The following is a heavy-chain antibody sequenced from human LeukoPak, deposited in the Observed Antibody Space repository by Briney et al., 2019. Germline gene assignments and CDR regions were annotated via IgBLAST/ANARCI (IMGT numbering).Heavy chain of an antibody. J-gene: IGHJ4*02. CDR2: FDPEDGET. D-gene: IGHD3-16*02. Sequence: ASVKVSCKASGYTFTSYYMHWVRQAPGKGLEWMGGFDPEDGETIYAQKFQGRVTMTEDTSTDTAYMELSSLRSEDTAVYYCAVRLGELSLFDYWGQGTLVTVSS. CDR3: AVRLGELSLFDY. V-gene: IGHV1-24*01. CDR1: GYTFTSYY.